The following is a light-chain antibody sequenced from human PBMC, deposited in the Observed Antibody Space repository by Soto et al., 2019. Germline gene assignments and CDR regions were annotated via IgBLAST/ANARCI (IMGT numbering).Light chain of an antibody. CDR1: QSVRSY. J-gene: IGKJ1*01. CDR3: HQYDHWPQT. Sequence: EVVMTQSPATLSVSPGARDSLSCGASQSVRSYLAWYQQKPGQAPRLLIHGAATRAPGIPARFSGSGSGTDFTLTISSLQSEDFAVYYCHQYDHWPQTFGQGTKVDIK. CDR2: GAA. V-gene: IGKV3-15*01.